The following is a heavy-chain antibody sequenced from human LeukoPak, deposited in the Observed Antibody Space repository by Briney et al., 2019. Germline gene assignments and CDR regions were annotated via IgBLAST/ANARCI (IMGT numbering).Heavy chain of an antibody. D-gene: IGHD2-2*01. V-gene: IGHV3-30*19. CDR3: ARGPGALDY. CDR2: ISHDGTNK. Sequence: GGSLRLSCAASGFTFSRYGMHWVRQAPGKGLEGVALISHDGTNKNHADSVKGRFTISRDNSNNTLYLQMSSLRAEDTAVYYCARGPGALDYWGQGTLVTVSS. CDR1: GFTFSRYG. J-gene: IGHJ4*02.